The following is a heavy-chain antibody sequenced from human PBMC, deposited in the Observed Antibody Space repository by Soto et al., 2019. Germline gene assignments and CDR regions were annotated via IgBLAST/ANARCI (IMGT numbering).Heavy chain of an antibody. Sequence: SVKVSCKASGGTFSSYAISWVRQAPGQGLEWMGGIIPIFGTTNYAQKFQGRVTITADESTSTAYMELSSLRSEDTAVYYCARAYSSGWYDYYYGMDVWGQGTTVTVSS. CDR2: IIPIFGTT. CDR3: ARAYSSGWYDYYYGMDV. J-gene: IGHJ6*02. D-gene: IGHD6-19*01. V-gene: IGHV1-69*13. CDR1: GGTFSSYA.